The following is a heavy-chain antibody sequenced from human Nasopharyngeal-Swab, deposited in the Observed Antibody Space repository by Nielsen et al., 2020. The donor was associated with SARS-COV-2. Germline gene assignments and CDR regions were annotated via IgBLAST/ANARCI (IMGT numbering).Heavy chain of an antibody. CDR2: ISSSGSTI. D-gene: IGHD2-21*01. V-gene: IGHV3-48*03. J-gene: IGHJ6*02. CDR3: ARVPALIPDYYYGMDV. CDR1: GFTFSSYE. Sequence: GESLKISCAASGFTFSSYEMNWVRQAPGKGLEWVSYISSSGSTIYYADSVKGRFTISRDNAKNSLYLQMNSLRAEDPAVYYCARVPALIPDYYYGMDVWGQGTTVTVSS.